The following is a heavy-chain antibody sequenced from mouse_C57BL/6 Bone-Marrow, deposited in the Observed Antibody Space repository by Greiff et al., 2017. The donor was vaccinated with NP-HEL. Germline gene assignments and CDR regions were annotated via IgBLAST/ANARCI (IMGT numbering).Heavy chain of an antibody. CDR2: IHPGNGDT. Sequence: QVQLQQPGAELVRPGASVKMSCKASGYTFTSYNMHWVKQTPRQGLEWIGAIHPGNGDTSYNQKFKGKATLTVDKSSSTAYMQLSSLTSEDSAGYFCARTKSETYYYDYWGQGTTLTVSS. CDR1: GYTFTSYN. J-gene: IGHJ2*01. CDR3: ARTKSETYYYDY. V-gene: IGHV1-12*01.